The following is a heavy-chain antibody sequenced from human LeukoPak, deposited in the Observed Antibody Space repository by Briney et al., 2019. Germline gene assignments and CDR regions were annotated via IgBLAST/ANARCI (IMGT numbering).Heavy chain of an antibody. J-gene: IGHJ6*03. Sequence: SETLSLTCAVYGGSFSGYYWSWIRQPPGEGLEWIGEINHSGSTNYNPSLKSRVTISVDTSKNQFSLKLSSVTAADTAVHYCARRRIAATVHYYYHMDVFIKGTTVSVSS. CDR3: ARRRIAATVHYYYHMDV. V-gene: IGHV4-34*01. CDR1: GGSFSGYY. CDR2: INHSGST. D-gene: IGHD6-13*01.